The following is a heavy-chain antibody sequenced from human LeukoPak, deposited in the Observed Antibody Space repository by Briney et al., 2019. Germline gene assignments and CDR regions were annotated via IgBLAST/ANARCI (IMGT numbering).Heavy chain of an antibody. CDR3: AKDSAYDFWSGYSYYYYYMDV. J-gene: IGHJ6*03. CDR1: GFTFSSYG. Sequence: PGRSLRLSCAASGFTFSSYGMHWVRQAPGKGLEWVAVISYDGSNKYYADSVKGRFTISRDNSKNTLYLQMNSLRAEDTAVYYCAKDSAYDFWSGYSYYYYYMDVWGKGTTVTVSS. CDR2: ISYDGSNK. D-gene: IGHD3-3*01. V-gene: IGHV3-30*18.